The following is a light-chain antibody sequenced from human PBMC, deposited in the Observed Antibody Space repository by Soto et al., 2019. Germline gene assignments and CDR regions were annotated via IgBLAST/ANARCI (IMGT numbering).Light chain of an antibody. CDR2: GAS. CDR3: QQYNKGPPDRT. CDR1: QSVGSN. V-gene: IGKV3-15*01. J-gene: IGKJ1*01. Sequence: EIVMTQSPATLSVSPGERATLSCRASQSVGSNLAWYQQKPGQAPRLLIYGASTRATGIPARFSGSGSGTEFTLTISSLQYEDFAIYFCQQYNKGPPDRTFGQGTKVEIK.